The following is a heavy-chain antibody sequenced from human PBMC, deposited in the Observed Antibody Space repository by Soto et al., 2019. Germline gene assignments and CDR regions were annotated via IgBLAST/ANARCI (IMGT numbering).Heavy chain of an antibody. Sequence: SVKVSCKASGGTLSSYAISWVRQAPGQGLEWMGGIIPIFGTANYAQKFQGRVTITADESTSTAYMELSSLRSEDTAVYYCARPMTYYYGSGSQYYYYGMDVWGQGTTVTVSS. V-gene: IGHV1-69*13. CDR3: ARPMTYYYGSGSQYYYYGMDV. CDR2: IIPIFGTA. D-gene: IGHD3-10*01. J-gene: IGHJ6*02. CDR1: GGTLSSYA.